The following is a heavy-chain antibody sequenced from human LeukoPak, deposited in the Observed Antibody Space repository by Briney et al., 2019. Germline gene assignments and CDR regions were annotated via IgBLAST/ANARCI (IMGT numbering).Heavy chain of an antibody. J-gene: IGHJ5*01. V-gene: IGHV5-51*01. CDR1: GYSFTSYW. Sequence: GESLKISCKGSGYSFTSYWIGCVRQMPGKGLEWMGIIYPGDSDTRYSPSFQDQVTISADKSITTAYLQWSSLKASDSATYYCAREETSGGSPLDSWGHGTLVTVSS. D-gene: IGHD2-15*01. CDR2: IYPGDSDT. CDR3: AREETSGGSPLDS.